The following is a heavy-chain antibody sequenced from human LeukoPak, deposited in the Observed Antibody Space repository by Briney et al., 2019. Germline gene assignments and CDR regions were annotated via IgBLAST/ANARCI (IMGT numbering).Heavy chain of an antibody. D-gene: IGHD3-10*01. CDR3: AKEGDYYGSGSYRDGFDI. CDR1: GFTFSSYS. V-gene: IGHV3-21*01. Sequence: PGGSLRLSCAASGFTFSSYSMNWVRQAPGKGLEWVSSISSNSNIYYADSVKGRFTISRDSFKNTLYLQMNSLRPEDTAVYYCAKEGDYYGSGSYRDGFDIWGQGTRATVSS. J-gene: IGHJ3*02. CDR2: ISSNSNI.